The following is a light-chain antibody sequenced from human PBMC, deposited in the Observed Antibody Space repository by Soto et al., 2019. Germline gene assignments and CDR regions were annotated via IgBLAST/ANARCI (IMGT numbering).Light chain of an antibody. CDR2: DVS. J-gene: IGLJ2*01. CDR1: SSDVGASNR. CDR3: SSYPTRTTLI. V-gene: IGLV2-14*03. Sequence: QSVLTQPASVSGSPGQSITISCTGTSSDVGASNRVSWYQQHPGKAPKLMIYDVSNRPSGVSNRFSGSKSGNSASLTISGLQAEDEADYYCSSYPTRTTLIFGGGTKVTVL.